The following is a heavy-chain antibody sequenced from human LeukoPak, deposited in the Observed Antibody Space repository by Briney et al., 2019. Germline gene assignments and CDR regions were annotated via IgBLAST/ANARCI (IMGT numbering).Heavy chain of an antibody. J-gene: IGHJ3*02. Sequence: PSETLSLTYTVSGVSISSYYWSWIRQPPGKGLEWIGYIYYSGSTNYNPSLKSRVTISVDTSKNQFSLKLSSVTAADTAVYYCARDSCSSTSCYKGLRGGAFDIWGQGTMVTVSS. CDR2: IYYSGST. V-gene: IGHV4-59*01. CDR3: ARDSCSSTSCYKGLRGGAFDI. D-gene: IGHD2-2*02. CDR1: GVSISSYY.